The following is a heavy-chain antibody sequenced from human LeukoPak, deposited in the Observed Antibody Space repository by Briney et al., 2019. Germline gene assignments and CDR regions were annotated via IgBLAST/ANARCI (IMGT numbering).Heavy chain of an antibody. V-gene: IGHV3-11*01. CDR1: GFTFSDYF. D-gene: IGHD6-19*01. CDR3: ARGKAGLFDP. J-gene: IGHJ5*02. CDR2: ISTSGNII. Sequence: NPGGSLRLSCAASGFTFSDYFMSSIRQTPGKGLEWVSYISTSGNIIYYADSVKGRFTISRDNAKNSLYLQMSSLRAEDTAVYYCARGKAGLFDPWGQGALVTVSS.